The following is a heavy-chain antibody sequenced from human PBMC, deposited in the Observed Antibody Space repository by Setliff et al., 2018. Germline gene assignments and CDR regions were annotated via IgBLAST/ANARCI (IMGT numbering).Heavy chain of an antibody. CDR3: ARDGGEY. CDR2: IKQDGSER. J-gene: IGHJ4*02. Sequence: LRLSCAASGFTFSRYWMSWVRQAPGKGLEWVANIKQDGSERYYVDSVKGRFTISRDNAKNSLFLQMNSLRAEDTAVYYCARDGGEYWGQGTLVTVSS. CDR1: GFTFSRYW. D-gene: IGHD3-16*01. V-gene: IGHV3-7*01.